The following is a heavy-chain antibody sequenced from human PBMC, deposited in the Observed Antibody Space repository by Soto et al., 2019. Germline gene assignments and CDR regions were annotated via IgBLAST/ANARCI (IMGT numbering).Heavy chain of an antibody. CDR2: IKSKTDGGTT. J-gene: IGHJ4*02. D-gene: IGHD2-15*01. CDR3: TTEVPGYCSGGSCYQIDY. CDR1: GFTFSNAW. Sequence: PGGSLRLSCAASGFTFSNAWMNWVRQAPGKGLEWVGRIKSKTDGGTTDYAAPVKGRFTISRDDSKNTLYLQMNSLKPEDTAVYYCTTEVPGYCSGGSCYQIDYWGQGTLVTVSS. V-gene: IGHV3-15*07.